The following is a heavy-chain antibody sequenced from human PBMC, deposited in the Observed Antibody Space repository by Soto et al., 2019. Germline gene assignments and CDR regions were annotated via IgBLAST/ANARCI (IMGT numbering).Heavy chain of an antibody. CDR2: ISYDGSNK. Sequence: QVQLVESGGGVVQPGRSLRLSCAASGFTFSSYAMHWVRQAPCKGLEWVAVISYDGSNKYYADSVKGRFTISRDNSKNTLYLQMNSLRAEDTAVYYCARGEYRTRHAFSAFDIWGQGTMVTVSS. CDR1: GFTFSSYA. D-gene: IGHD5-18*01. CDR3: ARGEYRTRHAFSAFDI. J-gene: IGHJ3*02. V-gene: IGHV3-30-3*01.